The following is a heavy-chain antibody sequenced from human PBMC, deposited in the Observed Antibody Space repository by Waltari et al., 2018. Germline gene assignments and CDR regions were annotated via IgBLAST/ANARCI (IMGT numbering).Heavy chain of an antibody. V-gene: IGHV3-30*02. CDR2: RRHDGTYT. J-gene: IGHJ5*02. D-gene: IGHD3-22*01. Sequence: QLVESGGGVVQPGGSLRLSCVVSGFTFSDYGIHWVRQAPGKGLEWVSFRRHDGTYTYYADSVKGRFGISRDNSKNTAYLQMDSLGPEDTAVYSCARDRGGYGDFVSWFDPWGQGTLVTVSS. CDR1: GFTFSDYG. CDR3: ARDRGGYGDFVSWFDP.